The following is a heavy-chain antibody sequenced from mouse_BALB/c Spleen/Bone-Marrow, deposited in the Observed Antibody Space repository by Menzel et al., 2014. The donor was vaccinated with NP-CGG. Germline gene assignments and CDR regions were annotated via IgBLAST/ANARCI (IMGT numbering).Heavy chain of an antibody. Sequence: EVKLVESGGGSVQPGGSLRLSCATSGFTFTDYYMSWVRQPPGKAPEWLGFIRNKANGYTTEYSASVKGRFTISRDNSQRILYLQMNTLRAEDSATYYCARDENVGIYWYFDVWGAGTTVIVSS. CDR1: GFTFTDYY. V-gene: IGHV7-3*02. CDR2: IRNKANGYTT. CDR3: ARDENVGIYWYFDV. J-gene: IGHJ1*01.